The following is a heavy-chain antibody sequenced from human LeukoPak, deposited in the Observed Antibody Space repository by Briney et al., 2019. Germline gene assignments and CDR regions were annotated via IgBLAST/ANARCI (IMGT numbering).Heavy chain of an antibody. CDR2: ISWNSGSI. CDR3: AKDRTYSSSWLFDY. V-gene: IGHV3-9*01. Sequence: GGSLRLSCAASGFTFDDYAMHWVRQAPGKGLEWVSGISWNSGSIGYADSVKGRFTISRDNAKNSLYLQMNSLRAEDTALYYCAKDRTYSSSWLFDYWGQGTLVTVSS. D-gene: IGHD6-13*01. CDR1: GFTFDDYA. J-gene: IGHJ4*02.